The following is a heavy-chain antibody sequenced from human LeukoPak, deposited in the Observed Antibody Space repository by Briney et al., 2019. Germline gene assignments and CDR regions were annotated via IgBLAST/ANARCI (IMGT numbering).Heavy chain of an antibody. CDR3: ANLYDSSGYYLDY. CDR2: ISSSSSYI. V-gene: IGHV3-21*01. CDR1: GFTFSSYS. Sequence: PGGSLRLSCAASGFTFSSYSMNWVRQAPGKGLEWVSSISSSSSYIYYADSVKGRFTISRDNAKNSLYLQMNSLRAEDTAVCYCANLYDSSGYYLDYWGQGTLVTVSS. J-gene: IGHJ4*02. D-gene: IGHD3-22*01.